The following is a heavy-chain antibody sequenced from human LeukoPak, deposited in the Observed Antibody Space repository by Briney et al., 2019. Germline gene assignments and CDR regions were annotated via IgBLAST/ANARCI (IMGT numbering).Heavy chain of an antibody. CDR2: IKQDGSEK. J-gene: IGHJ4*02. Sequence: PGGSLRLSCAASGFTFSSYWMSWVRQAPGKGLEWVANIKQDGSEKYYVDFVKGRFTISRDNAKNSLYLQMNSLRAEDTAVYYCAREGGSSTTAFDYWGQGTLVTVSS. D-gene: IGHD4-17*01. CDR1: GFTFSSYW. V-gene: IGHV3-7*01. CDR3: AREGGSSTTAFDY.